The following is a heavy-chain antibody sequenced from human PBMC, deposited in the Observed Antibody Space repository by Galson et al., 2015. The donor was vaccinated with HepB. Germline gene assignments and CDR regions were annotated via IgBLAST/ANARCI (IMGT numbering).Heavy chain of an antibody. J-gene: IGHJ5*02. D-gene: IGHD1-26*01. CDR1: GFTFNDYG. CDR2: ISGSSSVI. Sequence: SLRLSCAASGFTFNDYGMNWVRQAPGKGLEWISYISGSSSVIHYADSVKGRFTISRDNAKNSLYLQMNSLRDEDTALYYCVRGGRSPDNWFDPWGQGTLVTVSS. CDR3: VRGGRSPDNWFDP. V-gene: IGHV3-48*02.